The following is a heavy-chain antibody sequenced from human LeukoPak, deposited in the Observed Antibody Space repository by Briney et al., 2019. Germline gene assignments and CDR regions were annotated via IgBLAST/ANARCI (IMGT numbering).Heavy chain of an antibody. D-gene: IGHD4-23*01. CDR1: GFTFSSYA. CDR2: ISATGGST. V-gene: IGHV3-23*01. J-gene: IGHJ4*02. CDR3: AKVQTTVVSPPDS. Sequence: GGSLRLSCAASGFTFSSYAMSWVRQAPGKGLEWDSTISATGGSTFYADSVKGRFTISRDNTKHTLYLQINSLSAEDTAVYFCAKVQTTVVSPPDSWGQGTLVTVSS.